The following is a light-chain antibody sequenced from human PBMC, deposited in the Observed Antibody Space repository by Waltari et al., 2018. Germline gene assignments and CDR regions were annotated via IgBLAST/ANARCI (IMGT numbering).Light chain of an antibody. V-gene: IGLV1-40*01. Sequence: QSVLTQPPSVSGAPGQRVTISCPGGSSHIAAGYAVPWYQQLPGTAPKLLIYGNSNRPSGVPDRFSGSKSGTSASLAITGLQAEDEADYYCQSYDSSLSGSRVFGTGTKVTVL. CDR2: GNS. CDR3: QSYDSSLSGSRV. J-gene: IGLJ1*01. CDR1: SSHIAAGYA.